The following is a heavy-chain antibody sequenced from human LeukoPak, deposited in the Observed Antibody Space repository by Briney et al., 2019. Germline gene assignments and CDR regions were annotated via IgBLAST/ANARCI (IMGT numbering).Heavy chain of an antibody. CDR2: ISAYNGNT. Sequence: ASVKVSCKASGYTFTSYGISWVRHAPGQGLEWMGWISAYNGNTNYAQKIQGRVTMTTDTSTSTAYMELRSLRSDDTAVYYCARAPEQQLVYYYYYGMDVWGQGTTVTVSS. D-gene: IGHD6-13*01. CDR1: GYTFTSYG. J-gene: IGHJ6*02. CDR3: ARAPEQQLVYYYYYGMDV. V-gene: IGHV1-18*01.